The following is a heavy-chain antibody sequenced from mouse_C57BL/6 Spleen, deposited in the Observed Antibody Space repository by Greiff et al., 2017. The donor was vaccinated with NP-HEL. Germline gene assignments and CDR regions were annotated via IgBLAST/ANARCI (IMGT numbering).Heavy chain of an antibody. CDR3: ARHPGDY. CDR1: GFTFSSYG. J-gene: IGHJ2*01. CDR2: ISSGGSYT. V-gene: IGHV5-6*01. Sequence: EVKVVESGGDLVKPGGSLKLSCAASGFTFSSYGMSWVRQTPDKRLEWVATISSGGSYTYYPDSVKGRFTISRDNAKNTLYLQMSSLKSEDTAMYYCARHPGDYWGQGTTLTVSS.